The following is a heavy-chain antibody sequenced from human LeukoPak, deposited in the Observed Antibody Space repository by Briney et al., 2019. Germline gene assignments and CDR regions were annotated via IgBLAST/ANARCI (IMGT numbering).Heavy chain of an antibody. CDR1: GFTFSSYS. Sequence: GGSLRLSCAASGFTFSSYSMNWVRQAPGKGLEWVSSISSSSSYIYYADSVKGRFTISRDNAKNSLYLQMNSLRAEDTAVYYCARGEHSSPNWFDPWGQGTLVTVSS. CDR3: ARGEHSSPNWFDP. V-gene: IGHV3-21*01. D-gene: IGHD6-13*01. CDR2: ISSSSSYI. J-gene: IGHJ5*02.